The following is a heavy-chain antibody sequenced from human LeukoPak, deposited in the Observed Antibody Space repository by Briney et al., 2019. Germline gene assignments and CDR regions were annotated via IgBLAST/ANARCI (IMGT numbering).Heavy chain of an antibody. J-gene: IGHJ4*02. D-gene: IGHD2-15*01. CDR3: ARLLRDDCSGSTCSLALDY. CDR2: IYYSGTT. V-gene: IGHV4-59*01. CDR1: GGSIGNFY. Sequence: SETLSLTCTVSGGSIGNFYWNWIRQSPGKGLEWIGYIYYSGTTNYNPSLKSRVTISLGMSSSQFSLRLDSVTAADTAVYYCARLLRDDCSGSTCSLALDYWGQGTLVTVSS.